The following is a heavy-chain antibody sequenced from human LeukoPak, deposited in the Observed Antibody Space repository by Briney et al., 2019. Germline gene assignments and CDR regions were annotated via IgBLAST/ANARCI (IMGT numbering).Heavy chain of an antibody. V-gene: IGHV3-23*01. CDR1: GLTFSSYA. D-gene: IGHD2-8*01. Sequence: GGSLRLSCAASGLTFSSYAMTWVRQAPGKGLEWVSVITGSGGSTDYADSVKGRFTISRDNSKNTLYLQMNSLRAEDTAVYYCAKDHCTNGVCYMVYWGQGTLVTVSS. CDR3: AKDHCTNGVCYMVY. CDR2: ITGSGGST. J-gene: IGHJ4*02.